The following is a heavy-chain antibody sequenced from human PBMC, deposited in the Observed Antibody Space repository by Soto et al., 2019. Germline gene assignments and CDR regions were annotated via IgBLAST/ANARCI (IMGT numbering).Heavy chain of an antibody. J-gene: IGHJ1*01. CDR1: GFTFSSYA. V-gene: IGHV3-30-3*01. D-gene: IGHD6-13*01. CDR2: ISYDGSNK. CDR3: ARDHIGLGQLGYFQH. Sequence: QVQLVESGGGVVQPGRSLRLSCAASGFTFSSYAMHWVRQAPGKGLEWVAVISYDGSNKYYADSVKGRFTISRDNSKNTLYLQMKRLRAEDTAVYYCARDHIGLGQLGYFQHWGQGTLVTVSS.